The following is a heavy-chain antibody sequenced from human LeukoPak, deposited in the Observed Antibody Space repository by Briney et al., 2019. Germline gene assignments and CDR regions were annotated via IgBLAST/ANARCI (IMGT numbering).Heavy chain of an antibody. V-gene: IGHV4-59*01. Sequence: PSETLSLTCTVSGGPISRCYWNWTRKSPGKGLEGVGYVYYNWGTTYNLSLKSRVTISVDTSKHQFFLKLNSVTAADTAVYYCAREGIMAYSGTSTSSYAFDIWGQGTMVTVSS. CDR1: GGPISRCY. CDR2: VYYNWGT. J-gene: IGHJ3*02. D-gene: IGHD1-26*01. CDR3: AREGIMAYSGTSTSSYAFDI.